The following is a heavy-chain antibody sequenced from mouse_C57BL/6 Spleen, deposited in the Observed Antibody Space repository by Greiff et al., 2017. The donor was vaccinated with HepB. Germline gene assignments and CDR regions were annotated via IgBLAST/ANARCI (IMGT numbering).Heavy chain of an antibody. J-gene: IGHJ2*01. V-gene: IGHV1-54*01. CDR2: INPGSGGT. Sequence: QVQLQQSGAELVRPGTSVKVSCKASGYAFTNYLIEWVKQRPGQGLEWIGVINPGSGGTNYNEQFKGKATLTADKSSSTAYMQLSSLTSEDSAVYFCARNSGGSSWDFDYWGQGTTLTVSS. CDR3: ARNSGGSSWDFDY. D-gene: IGHD1-1*01. CDR1: GYAFTNYL.